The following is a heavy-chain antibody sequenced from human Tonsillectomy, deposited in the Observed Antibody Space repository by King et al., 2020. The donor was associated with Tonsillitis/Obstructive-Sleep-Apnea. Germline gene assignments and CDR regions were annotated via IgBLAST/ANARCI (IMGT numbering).Heavy chain of an antibody. Sequence: VQLQESGPGLVKPSETLSLTCTVSGGFISSYYWSWIRQPAGKGLEWIGRIYTSGSTNSNPSLKSRVTMSVDTSKNQFSLKLSSVTAADTAVYYCARNDIVVVPAAIHAFDIWGQGTMVTVSS. CDR2: IYTSGST. CDR1: GGFISSYY. CDR3: ARNDIVVVPAAIHAFDI. V-gene: IGHV4-4*07. J-gene: IGHJ3*02. D-gene: IGHD2-2*01.